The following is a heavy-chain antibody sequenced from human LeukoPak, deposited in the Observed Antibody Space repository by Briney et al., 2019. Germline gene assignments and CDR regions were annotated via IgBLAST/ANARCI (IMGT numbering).Heavy chain of an antibody. CDR2: ISWNSGSI. Sequence: PGRSLRLSCVASGFTFEDYAMHWVRQAPGKGLEWVSGISWNSGSIGYADSVKGRFTISRDNAKNSLYVQMNSLRAEDMALYYCAKGGSYYELDYWGQGPLVTVSS. J-gene: IGHJ4*02. D-gene: IGHD1-26*01. V-gene: IGHV3-9*03. CDR1: GFTFEDYA. CDR3: AKGGSYYELDY.